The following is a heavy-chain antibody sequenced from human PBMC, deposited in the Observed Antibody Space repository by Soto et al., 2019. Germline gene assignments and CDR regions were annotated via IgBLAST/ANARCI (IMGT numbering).Heavy chain of an antibody. V-gene: IGHV4-4*02. Sequence: ASETPSLTCAVSSGSVSDSYWWSWVRQPPGKGLEWIGEIYHSGSTNYNSSLKSRVTISVDKSKNQFSLKLNSVTAADTAVYYCARGGDYRFDYWGQGTLVTVSS. CDR1: SGSVSDSYW. CDR3: ARGGDYRFDY. J-gene: IGHJ4*02. D-gene: IGHD4-4*01. CDR2: IYHSGST.